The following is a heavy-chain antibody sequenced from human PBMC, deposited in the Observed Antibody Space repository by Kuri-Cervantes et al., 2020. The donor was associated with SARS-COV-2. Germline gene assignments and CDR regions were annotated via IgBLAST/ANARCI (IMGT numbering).Heavy chain of an antibody. D-gene: IGHD1-26*01. CDR1: GGSISTYY. CDR3: ATGSYYVAYDY. Sequence: GSLRPSCTVPGGSISTYYWSWIRQPPGKGLEWIGYLYYSGSTNYNPSLKSRVTISLDTSKNQFSLKLSSVTAADTAVYFCATGSYYVAYDYWGQGTLVTVSS. J-gene: IGHJ4*02. V-gene: IGHV4-59*01. CDR2: LYYSGST.